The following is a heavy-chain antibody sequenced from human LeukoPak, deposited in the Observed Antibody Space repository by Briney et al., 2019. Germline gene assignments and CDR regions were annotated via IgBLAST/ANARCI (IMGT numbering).Heavy chain of an antibody. CDR3: ARLLRFGEGNWFDP. D-gene: IGHD3-10*01. Sequence: MSSETLSLTCTVSGGSISSSSYYWGWIRQPPGKGLEWIGSIYFSGSTYYNPSLKSRVTISVDTSKNQFSLKLSSVTAADTAVYYCARLLRFGEGNWFDPWGQGTLVTVSS. CDR2: IYFSGST. CDR1: GGSISSSSYY. J-gene: IGHJ5*02. V-gene: IGHV4-39*01.